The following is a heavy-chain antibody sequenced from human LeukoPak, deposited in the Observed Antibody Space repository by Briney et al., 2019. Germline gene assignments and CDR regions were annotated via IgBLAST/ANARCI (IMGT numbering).Heavy chain of an antibody. CDR3: ARDDRSSWYDGPFDY. D-gene: IGHD6-13*01. J-gene: IGHJ4*02. CDR2: IYYSGST. CDR1: GGSISSSSYY. Sequence: SGTLSLTCVVSGGSISSSSYYWGWIRQPPGKGLEWIGSIYYSGSTYYNPSLKSRVTISVDTSKNQFSLKLSSVTAADTAVYYCARDDRSSWYDGPFDYWGQGTLVTVSS. V-gene: IGHV4-39*07.